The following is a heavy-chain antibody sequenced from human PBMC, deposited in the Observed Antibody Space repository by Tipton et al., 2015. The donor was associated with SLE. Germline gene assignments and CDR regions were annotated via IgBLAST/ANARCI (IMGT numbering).Heavy chain of an antibody. V-gene: IGHV3-48*04. D-gene: IGHD6-13*01. Sequence: SLRLSCAASGFTFSSYSMNWVRQAPGKGLEWVSYISSRGSTIYYADSVKGRFTISRDNAKNSLYLQMNSLRAEDTAVYYCARVDSSSWCYWGQGTLVTVSS. CDR2: ISSRGSTI. J-gene: IGHJ4*02. CDR3: ARVDSSSWCY. CDR1: GFTFSSYS.